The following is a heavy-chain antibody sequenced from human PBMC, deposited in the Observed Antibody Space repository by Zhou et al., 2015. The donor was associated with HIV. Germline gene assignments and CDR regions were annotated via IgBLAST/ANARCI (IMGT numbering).Heavy chain of an antibody. CDR1: GFTFSDYY. D-gene: IGHD1-1*01. CDR3: ARAFLNDHYYMDV. Sequence: QVQLVESGGGLVKPGGSLRLSCAASGFTFSDYYMSWIRQAPGKGLEWVSHISSTGSTIYYADSVKGRFTISRDNAKNSLYLQTSSLRVEDTAVYYCARAFLNDHYYMDVWGRGTTVTVSS. V-gene: IGHV3-11*04. J-gene: IGHJ6*03. CDR2: ISSTGSTI.